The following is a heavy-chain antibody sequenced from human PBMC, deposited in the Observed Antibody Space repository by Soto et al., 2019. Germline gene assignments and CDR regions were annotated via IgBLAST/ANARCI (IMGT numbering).Heavy chain of an antibody. CDR3: AREGGGYCSGGSCQVDY. V-gene: IGHV4-39*02. CDR2: IYYRGNT. CDR1: GGSISSSSYY. Sequence: SETLSLTCPVSGGSISSSSYYWGWIRQPPGKGLEWIGSIYYRGNTYYNPSLKSRVTISVDTSKNQFSLKLSSVTAADTAVYYCAREGGGYCSGGSCQVDYWGQGTLVTSPQ. D-gene: IGHD2-15*01. J-gene: IGHJ4*02.